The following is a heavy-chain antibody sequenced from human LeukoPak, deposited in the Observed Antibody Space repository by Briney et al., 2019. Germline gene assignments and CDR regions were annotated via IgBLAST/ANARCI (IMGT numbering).Heavy chain of an antibody. CDR2: IYDSGST. V-gene: IGHV4-30-4*01. CDR3: ARDCSGGSCYGAFDI. Sequence: SQTLSLTCTVSGASIRRGDYYWSWIRQPPGKGLEWIGYIYDSGSTYYNPSLKSRITISVDTSENRFSLKLSSVTATDTAVYYCARDCSGGSCYGAFDIWGQGTMVTVSS. D-gene: IGHD2-15*01. CDR1: GASIRRGDYY. J-gene: IGHJ3*02.